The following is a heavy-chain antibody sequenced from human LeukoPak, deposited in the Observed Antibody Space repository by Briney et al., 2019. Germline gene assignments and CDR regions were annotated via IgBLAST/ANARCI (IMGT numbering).Heavy chain of an antibody. V-gene: IGHV4-39*01. CDR2: IYYSGST. J-gene: IGHJ4*02. CDR1: GGSISSNSFY. CDR3: ARGLRIGY. D-gene: IGHD2-15*01. Sequence: SETLSLTCTVSGGSISSNSFYWGWIRQPPGKGLEWIGSIYYSGSTYYNPSLKSRVTISVDTSKNQFSLKLSSVTAADTAVYYCARGLRIGYWGQGTLVTVSS.